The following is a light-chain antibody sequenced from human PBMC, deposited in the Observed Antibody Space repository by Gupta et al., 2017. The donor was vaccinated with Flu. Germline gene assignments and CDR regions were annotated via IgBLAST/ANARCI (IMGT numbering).Light chain of an antibody. CDR3: CSFAGSYTLV. V-gene: IGLV2-11*01. CDR2: DVT. J-gene: IGLJ2*01. Sequence: QSALTQPRSVSGSPGQSVTISCTGTSSDVGGYRYVSWYQQHPGKAPKLIIYDVTERPSGVPDRFSGSKSGNTASLTISGLQAEDEADYYCCSFAGSYTLVFGGGTKLTVL. CDR1: SSDVGGYRY.